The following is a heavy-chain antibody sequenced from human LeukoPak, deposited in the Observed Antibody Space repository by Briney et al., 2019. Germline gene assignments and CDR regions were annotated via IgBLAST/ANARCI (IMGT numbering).Heavy chain of an antibody. CDR2: IYYTGST. D-gene: IGHD3-3*01. CDR1: GASISSGAYY. Sequence: SQTLSLTCTVSGASISSGAYYWSWIPQPPGKGLERIGYIYYTGSTYYNPSLKSRITISLDTSKNQFSLMLSSVTAADTAVYYCASVMNGVVKFDFWGQGTLVTVSS. CDR3: ASVMNGVVKFDF. V-gene: IGHV4-30-4*01. J-gene: IGHJ4*02.